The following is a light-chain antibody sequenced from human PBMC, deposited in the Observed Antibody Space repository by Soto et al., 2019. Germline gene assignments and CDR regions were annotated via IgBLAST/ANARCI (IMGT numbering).Light chain of an antibody. CDR1: QSVSNN. V-gene: IGKV3-15*01. CDR2: GAS. CDR3: QQYYNWPLT. Sequence: EIVMTQSPATLFVSPGDSATLSCRASQSVSNNLAWYHQKPGQAPRVLIYGASIRATGVPARFSGSGSGTEFTLTISSLQSEDFALFYCQQYYNWPLTFGQGTKVEIK. J-gene: IGKJ1*01.